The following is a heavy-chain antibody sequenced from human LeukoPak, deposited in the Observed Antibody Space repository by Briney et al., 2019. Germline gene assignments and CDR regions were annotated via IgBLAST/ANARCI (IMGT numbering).Heavy chain of an antibody. Sequence: SVKVSCKASGGTFSSYAISWVRQAPGQGLDWMGGIIPIFGTANYAQKFQGRVTITADESTSTAYMELSSLRSEDTAVYYCARDTFDSSGTDYWGQGTLVTVSS. CDR3: ARDTFDSSGTDY. J-gene: IGHJ4*02. CDR2: IIPIFGTA. V-gene: IGHV1-69*13. D-gene: IGHD3-22*01. CDR1: GGTFSSYA.